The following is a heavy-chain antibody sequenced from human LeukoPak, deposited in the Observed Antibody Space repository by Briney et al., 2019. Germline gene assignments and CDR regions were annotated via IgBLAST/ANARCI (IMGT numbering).Heavy chain of an antibody. CDR1: GGTFSSYA. V-gene: IGHV1-69*01. Sequence: GASVKVSCKASGGTFSSYAISWVRQALGQGLEWMGGIIPIFGTANYAQKFQGRVTITADESTSTAYMELSSLRSEDTAVYYCARSYQPGYSYGPFDYWGQGTLVTVSS. D-gene: IGHD5-18*01. CDR3: ARSYQPGYSYGPFDY. CDR2: IIPIFGTA. J-gene: IGHJ4*02.